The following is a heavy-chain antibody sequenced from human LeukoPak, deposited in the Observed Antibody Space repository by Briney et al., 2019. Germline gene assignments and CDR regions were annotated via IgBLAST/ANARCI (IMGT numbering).Heavy chain of an antibody. Sequence: QSSETLSLTCTVSGGSISSGGYYWSWIRQHPGKGLEWIGYIYYSGSTYYNPSLKSRVTISVDTSKNQFSLKLSSVTAADTAVYYCARDHSRYCSGGSCYYEWCQGTLVTVSS. CDR2: IYYSGST. CDR3: ARDHSRYCSGGSCYYE. D-gene: IGHD2-15*01. CDR1: GGSISSGGYY. J-gene: IGHJ4*02. V-gene: IGHV4-31*03.